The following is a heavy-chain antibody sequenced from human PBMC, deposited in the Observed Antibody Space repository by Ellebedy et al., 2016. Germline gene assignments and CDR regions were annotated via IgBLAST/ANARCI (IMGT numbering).Heavy chain of an antibody. CDR1: GFTFSSYA. CDR3: ANKQLEPPYYYYMDV. CDR2: ISYDGSNK. J-gene: IGHJ6*03. Sequence: GESLKISXAASGFTFSSYAMHWVRQAPGKGLEWVAVISYDGSNKYYADSVKGRFTISRDNSKNTLYLQMNSLRAEDTAVYYCANKQLEPPYYYYMDVWGKGTTVTVSS. D-gene: IGHD6-6*01. V-gene: IGHV3-30-3*01.